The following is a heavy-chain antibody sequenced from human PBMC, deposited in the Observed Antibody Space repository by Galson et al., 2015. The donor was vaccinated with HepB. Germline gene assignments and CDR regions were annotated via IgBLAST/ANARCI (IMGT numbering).Heavy chain of an antibody. CDR2: IRYDGSNK. V-gene: IGHV3-33*01. J-gene: IGHJ5*02. D-gene: IGHD2-21*01. CDR1: GFTFSSYG. Sequence: SLRLSCAASGFTFSSYGMHWVRQAPGKGLEWVAVIRYDGSNKYYADTVKGRFTISRDNSKNTLYLQMNSLRAEDTAVYYCARGIMRRFDPWGQGTLVTVSS. CDR3: ARGIMRRFDP.